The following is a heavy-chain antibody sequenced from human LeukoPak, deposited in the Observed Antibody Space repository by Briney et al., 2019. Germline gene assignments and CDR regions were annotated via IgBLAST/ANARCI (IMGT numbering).Heavy chain of an antibody. D-gene: IGHD2-8*01. Sequence: GRSLRLSCAASGFTFDDYAMHWVRQAPGKGLEWVSGISWNSGSIGYADSVKGRFTISRDNAKNSLYLQMNSLRAEDTALYYCARDLGYCTNGVCHTRFDYWGQGTLVAVSS. CDR3: ARDLGYCTNGVCHTRFDY. CDR1: GFTFDDYA. CDR2: ISWNSGSI. J-gene: IGHJ4*02. V-gene: IGHV3-9*01.